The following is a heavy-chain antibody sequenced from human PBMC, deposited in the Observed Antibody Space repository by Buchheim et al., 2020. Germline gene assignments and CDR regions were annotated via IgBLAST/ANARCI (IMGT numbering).Heavy chain of an antibody. J-gene: IGHJ5*02. CDR3: ARGWGANWAPYNWFDP. CDR2: INHSGST. CDR1: GGSFSGYY. V-gene: IGHV4-34*01. Sequence: QVQLQQWGAGLLKPSETLSLTCAVYGGSFSGYYWSWIRQPPGKGLEWIGEINHSGSTNYNPSLKSRVTISVDTSKNPFSLKLSSVTAADTAVYYCARGWGANWAPYNWFDPWGQGTL. D-gene: IGHD7-27*01.